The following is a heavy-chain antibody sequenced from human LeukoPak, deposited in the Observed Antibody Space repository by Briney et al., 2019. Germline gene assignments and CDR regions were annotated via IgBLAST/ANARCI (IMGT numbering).Heavy chain of an antibody. J-gene: IGHJ6*03. Sequence: ASVKVSCKASGGTFSSYAISWVRQAPGQGLEWMGGILPIFGTANYAQKFQGRVTITADKSTSTAYMELSSLRSEDTAVYYCARDYGDYGLYYYMDVWGKGTTVTVSS. V-gene: IGHV1-69*06. CDR2: ILPIFGTA. D-gene: IGHD4-17*01. CDR1: GGTFSSYA. CDR3: ARDYGDYGLYYYMDV.